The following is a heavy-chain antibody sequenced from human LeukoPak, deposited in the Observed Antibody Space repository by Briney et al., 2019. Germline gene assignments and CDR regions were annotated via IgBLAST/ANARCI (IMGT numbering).Heavy chain of an antibody. D-gene: IGHD2-15*01. V-gene: IGHV4-39*01. Sequence: SETLSLTCTVSGGSVSSSSYYWGWIRQPPGKGLEWIGSIYYSGSAYYNPSLKSRVTISVDTSKSQFSLKLSSVTAADTAVYYCTTLVSCCSGGRCYPGQYYYGMDVWGQGTTVTVSS. CDR2: IYYSGSA. CDR3: TTLVSCCSGGRCYPGQYYYGMDV. J-gene: IGHJ6*02. CDR1: GGSVSSSSYY.